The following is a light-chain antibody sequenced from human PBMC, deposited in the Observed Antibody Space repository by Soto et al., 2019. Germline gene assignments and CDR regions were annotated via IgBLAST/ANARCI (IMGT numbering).Light chain of an antibody. Sequence: DIQMTQSPSTLYASVGDRVTITCRASQSITTWLAWYQQKPGKAPNLLIYKASSLQSGVPSRFSGSGFGTEFTLTISSLQPDDFATYYCQQYSTYPCTFGQGTKVEIK. CDR1: QSITTW. CDR3: QQYSTYPCT. J-gene: IGKJ1*01. CDR2: KAS. V-gene: IGKV1-5*03.